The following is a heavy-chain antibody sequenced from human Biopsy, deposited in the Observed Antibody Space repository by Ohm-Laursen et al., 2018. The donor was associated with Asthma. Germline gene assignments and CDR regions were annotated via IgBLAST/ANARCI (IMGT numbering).Heavy chain of an antibody. V-gene: IGHV3-11*05. CDR3: ARDRPITMVRGVIITFDP. CDR1: GFTSSDYY. Sequence: SLRLSCAASGFTSSDYYMSWIRQAPGKGLEWISYINGKSNSIEYADSVKGRFTISRDNAKNSLYLQMNSLRAEDTAVYYCARDRPITMVRGVIITFDPWGQGTLVTVSS. CDR2: INGKSNSI. D-gene: IGHD3-10*01. J-gene: IGHJ5*02.